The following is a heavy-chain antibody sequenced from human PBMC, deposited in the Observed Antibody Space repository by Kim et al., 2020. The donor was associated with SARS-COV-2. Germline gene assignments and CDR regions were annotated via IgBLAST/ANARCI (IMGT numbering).Heavy chain of an antibody. CDR3: AKDSRIYDFWSGYFGY. Sequence: GGSLRLSCAASGFTFSSYAMSWVRQAPGKGLEWVSAISGSGGSTYYADSVKGRFTISRDNSKNTLYLQMNSLRAEDTAVYYCAKDSRIYDFWSGYFGYWGQGTLVTVSS. J-gene: IGHJ4*02. CDR2: ISGSGGST. V-gene: IGHV3-23*01. D-gene: IGHD3-3*01. CDR1: GFTFSSYA.